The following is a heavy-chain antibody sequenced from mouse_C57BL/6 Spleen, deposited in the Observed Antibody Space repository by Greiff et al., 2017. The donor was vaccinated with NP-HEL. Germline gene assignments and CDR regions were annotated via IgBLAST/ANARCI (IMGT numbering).Heavy chain of an antibody. V-gene: IGHV1-81*01. D-gene: IGHD2-5*01. CDR3: ARWGSNYFFDY. CDR2: IYPRSGNT. Sequence: VKLMESGAELARPGASVKLSCKASGYTFTSYGISWVKQRTGQGLEWIGEIYPRSGNTYYNEKFKGKATLTADKSSSTAYMELRSLTSEDSAVYFCARWGSNYFFDYWGQGTTLTVSS. J-gene: IGHJ2*01. CDR1: GYTFTSYG.